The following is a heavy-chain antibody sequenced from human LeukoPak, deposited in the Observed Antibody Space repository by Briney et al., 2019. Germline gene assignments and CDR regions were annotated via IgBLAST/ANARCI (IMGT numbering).Heavy chain of an antibody. J-gene: IGHJ4*02. Sequence: GGSLRLSCAASGFTFSSYWMSWVRQAPGKGLEWVANIKQDGSGKYYVDSVKGRFTISRDNAKNSLYLQMNSLRAEDTAVYYCARDSVSSYAYCGGDCYHHRAPFDYWGQGTLVTVSS. CDR2: IKQDGSGK. D-gene: IGHD2-21*01. V-gene: IGHV3-7*01. CDR1: GFTFSSYW. CDR3: ARDSVSSYAYCGGDCYHHRAPFDY.